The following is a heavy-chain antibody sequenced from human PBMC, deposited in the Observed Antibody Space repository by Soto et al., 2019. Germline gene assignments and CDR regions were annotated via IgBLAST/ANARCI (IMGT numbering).Heavy chain of an antibody. CDR1: GFTFTNYA. J-gene: IGHJ4*02. CDR3: AKVTEWGLLIPCLFDY. CDR2: IGGSGVST. D-gene: IGHD1-26*01. V-gene: IGHV3-23*01. Sequence: GGSLRLSCAASGFTFTNYALSWVRQAPGKGLEWVSAIGGSGVSTFYADSVKGRFTISRDNSKNTLYLQMNSLRAEDTAVYYCAKVTEWGLLIPCLFDYWGPGTLVTVSS.